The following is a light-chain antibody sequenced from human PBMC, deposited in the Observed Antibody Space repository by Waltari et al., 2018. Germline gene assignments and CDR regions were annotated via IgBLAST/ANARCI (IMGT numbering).Light chain of an antibody. J-gene: IGKJ4*01. Sequence: DIQMTQSPSSLSASVGDRVTITFRASENVHNYLNWYQQKPGKAPKLLIYKASTLQSGVPSRFSGSGSGTDYTFTISSLQSEDVATYYCQHGYGTPLTFGGGTKVEIK. V-gene: IGKV1-39*01. CDR1: ENVHNY. CDR2: KAS. CDR3: QHGYGTPLT.